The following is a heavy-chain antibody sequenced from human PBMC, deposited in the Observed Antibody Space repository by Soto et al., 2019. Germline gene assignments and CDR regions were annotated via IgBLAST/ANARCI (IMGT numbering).Heavy chain of an antibody. D-gene: IGHD6-19*01. CDR3: ARDAEYSRGWPNAFGI. V-gene: IGHV3-21*01. Sequence: GGSLRLSCAASGFTFSSYSMNWVRQAPGKGLEWVSSISSSSSYIYYADSVQGRFTIPRDNAKNSLYLQMNSLRAEDTAVYYCARDAEYSRGWPNAFGIWGQGPMVTVSS. CDR2: ISSSSSYI. CDR1: GFTFSSYS. J-gene: IGHJ3*02.